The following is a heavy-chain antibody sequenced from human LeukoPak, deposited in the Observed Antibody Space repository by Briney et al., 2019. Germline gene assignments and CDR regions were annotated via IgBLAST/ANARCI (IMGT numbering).Heavy chain of an antibody. Sequence: PSETLSLTCAVYGGSFSGYYWSWIRQPPGKGLEWIGEINHSGSTNYNPPLKSRVTISVDTSKNQFSLKLSSVTAADTAVYYCASRGMYYYDSSGYPYWGQGTLVTVSS. CDR3: ASRGMYYYDSSGYPY. V-gene: IGHV4-34*01. CDR1: GGSFSGYY. J-gene: IGHJ4*02. D-gene: IGHD3-22*01. CDR2: INHSGST.